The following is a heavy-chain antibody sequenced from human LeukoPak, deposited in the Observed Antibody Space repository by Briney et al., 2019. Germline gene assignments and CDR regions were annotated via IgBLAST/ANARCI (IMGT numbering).Heavy chain of an antibody. D-gene: IGHD3-10*01. CDR3: AREGGYYGSGSRPFDY. Sequence: GGSLRLSCTASGFTFSSYGMNWVRQAPGKGLEWVSGITGRGENIYYAGSVKGRFTISRDNAKNSLYLQMNSLRAEDTAVYYCAREGGYYGSGSRPFDYWGQGTLVTVSS. CDR1: GFTFSSYG. CDR2: ITGRGENI. J-gene: IGHJ4*02. V-gene: IGHV3-23*01.